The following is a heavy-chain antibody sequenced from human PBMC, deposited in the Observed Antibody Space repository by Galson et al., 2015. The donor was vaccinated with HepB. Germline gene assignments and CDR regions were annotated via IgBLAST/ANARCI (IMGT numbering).Heavy chain of an antibody. CDR2: THYSGST. CDR3: AKYGDAYNFDY. Sequence: LRLSCAASGFTFSSYAMSWIRQPPGKGLEWIGYTHYSGSTNSNPSLKSRVTISVDTSKNQFSLKLSSVTAADTAVYYCAKYGDAYNFDYWGQGALVTVSS. J-gene: IGHJ4*02. CDR1: GFTFSSYA. D-gene: IGHD5-24*01. V-gene: IGHV4-59*01.